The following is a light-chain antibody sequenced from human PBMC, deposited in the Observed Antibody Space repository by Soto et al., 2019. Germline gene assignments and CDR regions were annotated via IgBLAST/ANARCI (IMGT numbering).Light chain of an antibody. Sequence: EIVLTQSPGTLSLSPGERATLSCRASQSLSGNYVAWYQQKPGHAPRLLIYGASNRATGIPDRFAGGGSGTDFSLTVSRLEADDFAVYYCQQHGSSPTFGEGTKVEIK. J-gene: IGKJ4*02. V-gene: IGKV3-20*01. CDR2: GAS. CDR1: QSLSGNY. CDR3: QQHGSSPT.